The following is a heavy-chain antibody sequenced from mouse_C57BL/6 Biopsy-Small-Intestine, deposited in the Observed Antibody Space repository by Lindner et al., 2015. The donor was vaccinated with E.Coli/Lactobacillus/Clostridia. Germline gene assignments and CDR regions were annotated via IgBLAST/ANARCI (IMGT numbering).Heavy chain of an antibody. V-gene: IGHV9-3*02. CDR3: ARKGRGSGRDHGMDF. CDR1: GYTFSSYA. Sequence: VKVSCKASGYTFSSYAMNWVRQAPGQGLEWMGWINTNTGNSDYAQGFTGRFVFSLDTSVTTAYLQIDSLKAEDTAVYYCARKGRGSGRDHGMDFWGQGTTVTVSS. CDR2: INTNTGNS. J-gene: IGHJ1*01. D-gene: IGHD1-1*01.